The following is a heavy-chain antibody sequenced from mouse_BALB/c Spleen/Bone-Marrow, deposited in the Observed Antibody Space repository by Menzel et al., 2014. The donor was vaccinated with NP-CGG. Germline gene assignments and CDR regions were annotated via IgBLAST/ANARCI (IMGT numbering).Heavy chain of an antibody. CDR1: EYEFPSHD. J-gene: IGHJ3*01. Sequence: DVHLVESGGGLVQPGESLKLSCESNEYEFPSHDMSWVRKTPEKRLELVAAINSDGGSTFYPDTMERRLIISRDNTKKTLYLQMSSLRSEDTALYYCARQGDYGSSWFAYWGQGTLVTVSA. D-gene: IGHD1-1*01. CDR2: INSDGGST. CDR3: ARQGDYGSSWFAY. V-gene: IGHV5-2*01.